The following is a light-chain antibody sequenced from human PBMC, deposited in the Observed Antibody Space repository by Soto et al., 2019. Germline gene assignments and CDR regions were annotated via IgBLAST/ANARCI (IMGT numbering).Light chain of an antibody. J-gene: IGKJ2*01. CDR3: MQGHQLPYT. Sequence: EIVVTQTPLSLSVTPGQPASLSCKSSQSLPQSLNWCLQRPGQPPHLLISDVSNRLSGVPDRFGGSGSGTNFTLTISRVEPEDVGVYYCMQGHQLPYTFGQGNKLEIK. V-gene: IGKV2D-29*01. CDR2: DVS. CDR1: QSLPQS.